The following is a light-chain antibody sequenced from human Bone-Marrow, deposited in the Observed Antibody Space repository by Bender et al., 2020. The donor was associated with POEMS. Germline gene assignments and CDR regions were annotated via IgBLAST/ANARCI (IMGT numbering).Light chain of an antibody. CDR1: SSNIGAHA. V-gene: IGLV1-44*01. J-gene: IGLJ3*02. Sequence: QSVLTQPPSASGTPGQRVTISCSGGSSNIGAHAVNWYQHLPGTAPKLLIYSSHRRPSEVPDRFSGSRSGTSASLAISGLQSEDEADSYCAVRDDSLSGWGCGRGTKLTVL. CDR2: SSH. CDR3: AVRDDSLSGWG.